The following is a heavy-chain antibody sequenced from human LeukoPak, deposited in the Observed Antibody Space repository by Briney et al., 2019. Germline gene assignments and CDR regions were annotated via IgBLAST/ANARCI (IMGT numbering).Heavy chain of an antibody. CDR2: INAGNGNT. V-gene: IGHV1-3*01. Sequence: PGGSLRLSCAASGFTFSSYAMHWVRQAPGQRLEWMGWINAGNGNTKYSQKFQGRVTITRDTSASTAYMELSSLRSEDTAVYYCARAPSYGVTTWALDYWGQGTLVTVSS. CDR1: GFTFSSYA. D-gene: IGHD4-17*01. CDR3: ARAPSYGVTTWALDY. J-gene: IGHJ4*02.